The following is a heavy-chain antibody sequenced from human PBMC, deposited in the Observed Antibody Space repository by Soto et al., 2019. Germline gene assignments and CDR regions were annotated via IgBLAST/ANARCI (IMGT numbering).Heavy chain of an antibody. V-gene: IGHV5-10-1*01. J-gene: IGHJ6*02. Sequence: PGESLKISCKGSGYSFTSYWISWVRQMPGKGLEWMGRIDPSDSYTNYSPSFQGHVTISADKSISTAYLQWSSLKASDTVMYYCARHPIVVVPAATQHYYYYGMDVWGQGTTVTVSS. CDR2: IDPSDSYT. CDR3: ARHPIVVVPAATQHYYYYGMDV. D-gene: IGHD2-2*01. CDR1: GYSFTSYW.